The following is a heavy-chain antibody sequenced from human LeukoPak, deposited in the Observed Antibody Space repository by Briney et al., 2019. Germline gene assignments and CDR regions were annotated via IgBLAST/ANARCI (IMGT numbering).Heavy chain of an antibody. V-gene: IGHV3-48*03. CDR1: GFTFSSYE. J-gene: IGHJ4*02. CDR2: ISSSGSTI. Sequence: GGSLRLSCAASGFTFSSYEMNWVRQAPGKGLEWVSYISSSGSTIYYADSVKGRFTISRDNSKNTLYLQMNSLRAEDTAVYYCARDSPNYYYGSGSYYPYWGQGTLVTVSS. CDR3: ARDSPNYYYGSGSYYPY. D-gene: IGHD3-10*01.